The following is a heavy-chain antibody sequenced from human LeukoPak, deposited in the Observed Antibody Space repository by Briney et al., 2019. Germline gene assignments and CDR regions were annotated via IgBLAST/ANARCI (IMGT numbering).Heavy chain of an antibody. D-gene: IGHD6-25*01. J-gene: IGHJ4*02. CDR1: GYSISSGYY. CDR3: ARDLSSAWFYY. V-gene: IGHV4-38-2*02. CDR2: IYYSGST. Sequence: SETLSLTCSVSGYSISSGYYWGWIRPPPGKGLEWIGSIYYSGSTFYNPSLKSRVTISVDTSKNQFSLKLSSVTAADTAVYYCARDLSSAWFYYWGQGTLVTVSS.